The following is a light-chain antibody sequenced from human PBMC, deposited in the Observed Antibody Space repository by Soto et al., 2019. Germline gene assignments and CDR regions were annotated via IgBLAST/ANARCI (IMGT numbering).Light chain of an antibody. V-gene: IGLV2-14*01. J-gene: IGLJ1*01. CDR1: SSDVGGYNY. Sequence: QSVLTQPASVSGSPGQSITISCTGTSSDVGGYNYVSSYQHHPGKAPKLMIYEVTNRPSGVSIRFSGSKSGTTASLTISGLQAEDEADYYCLSFTSSFTYIFGTGTKVTVL. CDR2: EVT. CDR3: LSFTSSFTYI.